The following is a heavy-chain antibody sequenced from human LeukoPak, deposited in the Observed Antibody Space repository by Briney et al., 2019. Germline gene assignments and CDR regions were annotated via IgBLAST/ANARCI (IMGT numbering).Heavy chain of an antibody. CDR2: ISYDGSNK. V-gene: IGHV3-30*18. D-gene: IGHD1-26*01. J-gene: IGHJ4*02. CDR3: AKGRVKWELLQGTDY. CDR1: GFTFSSYG. Sequence: PGRSLGLSCAASGFTFSSYGMHWVRQAPGKGLEWVAVISYDGSNKYYADSVKGRFTISRDNSKNTLYLQMNSLRAEDTAVYYCAKGRVKWELLQGTDYWGQGTLVTVSS.